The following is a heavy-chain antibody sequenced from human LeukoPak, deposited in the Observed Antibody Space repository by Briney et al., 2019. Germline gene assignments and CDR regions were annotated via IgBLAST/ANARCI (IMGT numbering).Heavy chain of an antibody. J-gene: IGHJ2*01. D-gene: IGHD2-8*01. CDR2: ISYDGSNK. Sequence: PGGSLRLSCAASGFTFSSYAMHWVRQAPGKGLEWVAVISYDGSNKYYADSVKGRFTISRDNAKNSLYLQMNSLRAEDTALYYCAEDSGPYCTNGVCYIGYFDLWGRGTLVTVSS. CDR3: AEDSGPYCTNGVCYIGYFDL. CDR1: GFTFSSYA. V-gene: IGHV3-30-3*02.